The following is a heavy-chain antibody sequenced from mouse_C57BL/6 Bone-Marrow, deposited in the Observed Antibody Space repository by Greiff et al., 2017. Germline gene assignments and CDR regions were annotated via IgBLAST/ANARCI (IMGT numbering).Heavy chain of an antibody. CDR3: ALYYGNYGFAY. Sequence: EVMLVESGGGLVKPGGSLKLSCAASGFTFSDYGMHWVRQAPEKGLEWVAYISSGSSTIYYADTVKGRFTIYRDNAKNTLFLQMTSLRSEDTAMYYCALYYGNYGFAYWGQGTLVTVSA. J-gene: IGHJ3*01. D-gene: IGHD2-1*01. V-gene: IGHV5-17*01. CDR2: ISSGSSTI. CDR1: GFTFSDYG.